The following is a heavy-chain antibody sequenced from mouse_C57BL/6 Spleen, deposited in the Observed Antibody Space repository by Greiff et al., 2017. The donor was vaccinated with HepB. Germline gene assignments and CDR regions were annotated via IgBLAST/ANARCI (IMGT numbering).Heavy chain of an antibody. CDR1: GYTFTSYW. D-gene: IGHD2-3*01. V-gene: IGHV1-53*01. CDR3: AREYDDYPYYFDY. CDR2: INPSNGGT. Sequence: VQLQQPGTELVKPGASVKLSCKASGYTFTSYWMHWVKQRPGQGLEWIGNINPSNGGTNYNEKFKSKDTLTVDKSSSTAYMQLSSLTSEDSAVYDCAREYDDYPYYFDYWGQGTTLTVSS. J-gene: IGHJ2*01.